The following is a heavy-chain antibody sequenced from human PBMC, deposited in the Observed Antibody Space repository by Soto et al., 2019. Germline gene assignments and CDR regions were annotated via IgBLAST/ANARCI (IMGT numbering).Heavy chain of an antibody. Sequence: GGSLRLSCAASGFTISNYWMHWVRQGPVKGMVWVAHINSDGSITNSANSVKGRFTISRDNAKNTLYLQMNSLRAEDTAVYYCVRDHCSTATCYTVWFDPGGQGTQVTVS. CDR2: INSDGSIT. J-gene: IGHJ5*02. V-gene: IGHV3-74*01. D-gene: IGHD2-2*02. CDR1: GFTISNYW. CDR3: VRDHCSTATCYTVWFDP.